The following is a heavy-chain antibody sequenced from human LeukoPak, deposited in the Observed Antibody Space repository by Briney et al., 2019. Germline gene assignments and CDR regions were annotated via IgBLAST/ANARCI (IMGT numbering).Heavy chain of an antibody. Sequence: KPSETLSLTCAVYGGSFSGYYWSWIRQPPGKGLEWIGEINHSGSTNYNPSLKSRVTISVDTSKNQFSLKLSSVTAADTAVYYCARGYCSGGSCYSGWYYYYYMDVWGKGTTVTVSS. CDR2: INHSGST. CDR1: GGSFSGYY. CDR3: ARGYCSGGSCYSGWYYYYYMDV. J-gene: IGHJ6*03. D-gene: IGHD2-15*01. V-gene: IGHV4-34*01.